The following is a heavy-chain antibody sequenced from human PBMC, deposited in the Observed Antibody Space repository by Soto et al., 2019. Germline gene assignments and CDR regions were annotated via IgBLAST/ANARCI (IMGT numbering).Heavy chain of an antibody. J-gene: IGHJ6*02. Sequence: GGSLRLSCAASGFTFSSYAMHWVRQAPGKGLEWVVVISYDGSNKYYADSVKGRFTISRDNSKNTLYLQMNSLRAEDTAVYYCAQEGGIDVWGQGTKVTVSS. V-gene: IGHV3-30-3*01. CDR1: GFTFSSYA. CDR3: AQEGGIDV. CDR2: ISYDGSNK.